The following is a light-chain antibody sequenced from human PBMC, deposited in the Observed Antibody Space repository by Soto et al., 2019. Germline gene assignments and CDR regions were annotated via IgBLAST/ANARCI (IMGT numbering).Light chain of an antibody. CDR3: QQYYSTPYT. CDR1: QSVSSSS. CDR2: GAS. Sequence: EIVLTQSPGTLSLSPGERATLSCRASQSVSSSSLAWYQQKRGQAPRLLIHGASSRATGIPDRFSGSGSGTDFTLTISRLEPEDFAVYYCQQYYSTPYTFGQGTKLEIK. J-gene: IGKJ2*01. V-gene: IGKV3-20*01.